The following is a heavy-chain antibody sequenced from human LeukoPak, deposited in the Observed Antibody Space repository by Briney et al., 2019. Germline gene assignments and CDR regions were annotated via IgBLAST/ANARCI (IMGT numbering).Heavy chain of an antibody. D-gene: IGHD2-2*01. J-gene: IGHJ4*02. CDR2: IKQDGSEK. CDR1: GFTFSSYW. V-gene: IGHV3-7*05. CDR3: ARGGIVVVPAAVVH. Sequence: PGGSLRLSCAASGFTFSSYWMSWVRQAPGKGLEWVANIKQDGSEKYYVDSVKGRFTISRDNAKNSLYLQMDSLRAEDTAVYYCARGGIVVVPAAVVHWGQGTLVTVSS.